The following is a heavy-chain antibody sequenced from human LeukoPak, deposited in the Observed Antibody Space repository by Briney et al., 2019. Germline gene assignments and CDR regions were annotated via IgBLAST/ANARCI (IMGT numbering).Heavy chain of an antibody. CDR3: ARAPGGFHGDYSPIAY. Sequence: PGGSLRLSCTASVFTFSSYAMHWVRQAPGKGLQWLALTSDDGSTKYYADSVKGRFTISRDNSQNTLFLQMNSLRAEETAMYYCARAPGGFHGDYSPIAYWGQGTLVTVSS. CDR1: VFTFSSYA. J-gene: IGHJ4*02. D-gene: IGHD4-17*01. V-gene: IGHV3-30-3*01. CDR2: TSDDGSTK.